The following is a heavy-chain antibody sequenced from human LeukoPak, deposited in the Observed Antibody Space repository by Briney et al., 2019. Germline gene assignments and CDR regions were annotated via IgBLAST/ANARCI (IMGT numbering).Heavy chain of an antibody. CDR2: IYYSGGT. J-gene: IGHJ4*02. Sequence: SETLSLTCTVSGGSISSSSYYWGWIRQPPGKGLEWIGSIYYSGGTYYNPSLKSRVTISVDTSKNQFSLKLSSVTAADTAVYYCARDEYSSSNFDYWGQGTLVTVSS. V-gene: IGHV4-39*07. CDR3: ARDEYSSSNFDY. D-gene: IGHD6-6*01. CDR1: GGSISSSSYY.